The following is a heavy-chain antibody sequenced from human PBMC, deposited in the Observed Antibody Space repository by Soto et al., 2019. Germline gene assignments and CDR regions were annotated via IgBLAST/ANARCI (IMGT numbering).Heavy chain of an antibody. D-gene: IGHD3-3*01. J-gene: IGHJ3*02. Sequence: GIGEINHSGSTNYNPSLKSRVTISVDTSKNQFSLKLSSVTAADTAVYYCARGRTRITISGVNAFDIRGQATIVT. CDR3: ARGRTRITISGVNAFDI. V-gene: IGHV4-34*01. CDR2: INHSGST.